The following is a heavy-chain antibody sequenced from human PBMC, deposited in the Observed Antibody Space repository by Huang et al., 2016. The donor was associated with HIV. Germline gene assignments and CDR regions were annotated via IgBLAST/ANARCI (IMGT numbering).Heavy chain of an antibody. CDR2: ISYDGRSA. D-gene: IGHD2-15*01. CDR1: GFIFSNFG. J-gene: IGHJ5*02. CDR3: AKESRWFSDFDQ. V-gene: IGHV3-30*18. Sequence: QVQLVESGGGVVQPGTSLRLSCAASGFIFSNFGMHWVRQAPGKGLEWVAVISYDGRSARYSDSVKGRFTISRDNDKNTLSLEMNRLRHDDTAVYYCAKESRWFSDFDQWGQGTLVTVSS.